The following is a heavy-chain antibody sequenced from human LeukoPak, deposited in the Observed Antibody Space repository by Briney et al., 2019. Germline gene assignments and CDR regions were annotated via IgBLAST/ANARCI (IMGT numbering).Heavy chain of an antibody. J-gene: IGHJ4*02. CDR3: ARHGLGSSWFGFDY. Sequence: GESLKISCKGSGYTFTTYWIGWVRQMPGKGLEWMGIIYPGDSDPRYSPSFQGQVTISADKSISTAYLQWSSLKASDSAMYYCARHGLGSSWFGFDYWGQGTLVAVSS. D-gene: IGHD6-13*01. CDR1: GYTFTTYW. V-gene: IGHV5-51*01. CDR2: IYPGDSDP.